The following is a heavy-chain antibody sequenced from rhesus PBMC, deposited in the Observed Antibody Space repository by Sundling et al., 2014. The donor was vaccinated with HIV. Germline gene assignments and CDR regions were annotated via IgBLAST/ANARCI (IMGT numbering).Heavy chain of an antibody. D-gene: IGHD3-3*01. V-gene: IGHV3S42*01. CDR2: IRSSGAGT. J-gene: IGHJ4*01. CDR3: AKQSSLDWLLAYHFDY. CDR1: GFTFSSYG. Sequence: EVQLVESGGGLVQPGGSLRLSCAASGFTFSSYGMYWVRQAPGKGLELISGIRSSGAGTYYVDSVKGRFTISRDNSKNTLSLQMNRLRAEDTAVYYCAKQSSLDWLLAYHFDYWGQGVLVTVSS.